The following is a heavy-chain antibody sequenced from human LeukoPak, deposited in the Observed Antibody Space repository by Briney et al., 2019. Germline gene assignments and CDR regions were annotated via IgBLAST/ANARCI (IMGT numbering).Heavy chain of an antibody. CDR2: IWYDGSNK. D-gene: IGHD3-22*01. J-gene: IGHJ4*02. CDR3: ARDPGSRYYDSSGYLRY. CDR1: GFTFSSYW. Sequence: GGSLRLSCAASGFTFSSYWMHWVRQAPGKGLEWVAVIWYDGSNKYYADSVKGRFTISRDNSKNTLYLQMNSLRAEDTAVYYCARDPGSRYYDSSGYLRYWGQGTLVTVSS. V-gene: IGHV3-33*08.